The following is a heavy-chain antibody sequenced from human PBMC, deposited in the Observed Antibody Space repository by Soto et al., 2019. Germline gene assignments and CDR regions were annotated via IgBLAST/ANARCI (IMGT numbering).Heavy chain of an antibody. J-gene: IGHJ4*02. CDR3: ARRPYDFWSGYYLYFDY. D-gene: IGHD3-3*01. CDR1: GGSISSSSYY. Sequence: SETLSLTCTVSGGSISSSSYYWGWIRQPPGKGLEWIGSIYYSGSTYYNPSLKSRVTISVDTSKNQFSLKLSSVTAAVTAVYYCARRPYDFWSGYYLYFDYWGQGTLVTVSS. V-gene: IGHV4-39*01. CDR2: IYYSGST.